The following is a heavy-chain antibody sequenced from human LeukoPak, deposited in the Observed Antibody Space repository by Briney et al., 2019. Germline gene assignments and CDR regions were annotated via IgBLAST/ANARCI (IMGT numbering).Heavy chain of an antibody. V-gene: IGHV3-64*01. Sequence: GGSLRLSCAASGFTFSSYAMHWVRQAPGKGLEYVSAISSNGGSTYYANSVKGRFTISRDNSKNTLYLQMNSLRAEDTAVYYCAKAPSTSCYSGFDYWGQGTLVTVSS. J-gene: IGHJ4*02. CDR1: GFTFSSYA. CDR2: ISSNGGST. D-gene: IGHD2-2*01. CDR3: AKAPSTSCYSGFDY.